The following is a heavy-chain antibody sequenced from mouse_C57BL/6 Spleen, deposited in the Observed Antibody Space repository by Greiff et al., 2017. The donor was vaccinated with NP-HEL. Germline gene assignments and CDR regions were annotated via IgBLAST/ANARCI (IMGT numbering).Heavy chain of an antibody. CDR2: ISSGSSTI. J-gene: IGHJ3*01. D-gene: IGHD2-3*01. CDR1: GFTFSDYG. CDR3: ARDDDPRRAWFAY. Sequence: EVQVVESGGGLVKPGGSLKLSCAASGFTFSDYGMHWVRQAPEKGLEWVAYISSGSSTIYYVDTVKGRFTISRDNAKNTLFLQMTSLRSEDTAMYYCARDDDPRRAWFAYWGQGTLVTVSA. V-gene: IGHV5-17*01.